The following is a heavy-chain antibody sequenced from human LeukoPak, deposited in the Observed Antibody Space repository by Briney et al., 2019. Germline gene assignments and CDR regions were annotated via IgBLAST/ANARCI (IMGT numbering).Heavy chain of an antibody. J-gene: IGHJ4*02. Sequence: PGGSLRLSCAASGFTFSSYWMHWVRQAPGKGLAWVSRINSDGSSTSYADSVKGRFTISRDNAKNTLYLQMNSLRAEDTAVYYCARVGSSGYYSYWGQGTLVTVSS. CDR2: INSDGSST. CDR3: ARVGSSGYYSY. CDR1: GFTFSSYW. V-gene: IGHV3-74*01. D-gene: IGHD3-22*01.